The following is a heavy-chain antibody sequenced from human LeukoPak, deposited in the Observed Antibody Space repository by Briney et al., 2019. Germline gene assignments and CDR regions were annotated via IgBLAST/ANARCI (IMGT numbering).Heavy chain of an antibody. V-gene: IGHV1-69*13. D-gene: IGHD4-23*01. CDR2: IIPIFGTA. CDR1: RGTFSSYA. CDR3: AGGGGNAFGYFDY. Sequence: ASVKVSCKASRGTFSSYAISWVRQAPGQGLEWMGGIIPIFGTANYAQKFQGRVTITADESTSTAYMELSSLRSEDTAVYYCAGGGGNAFGYFDYWGQGTLVTVSS. J-gene: IGHJ4*02.